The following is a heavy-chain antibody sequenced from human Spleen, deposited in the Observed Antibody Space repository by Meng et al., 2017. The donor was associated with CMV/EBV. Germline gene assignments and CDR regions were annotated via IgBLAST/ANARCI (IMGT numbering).Heavy chain of an antibody. CDR1: GFSFSSYG. D-gene: IGHD6-6*01. Sequence: SGFSFSSYGMPCVRQSPGRGLEWVSSISSTSSYIYYADSMKGRFTISRDNAKNSLYLQMNSLRAEDTAVYYCARSYRSSSNRWFDPWGQGTLVTVSS. CDR3: ARSYRSSSNRWFDP. V-gene: IGHV3-21*01. CDR2: ISSTSSYI. J-gene: IGHJ5*02.